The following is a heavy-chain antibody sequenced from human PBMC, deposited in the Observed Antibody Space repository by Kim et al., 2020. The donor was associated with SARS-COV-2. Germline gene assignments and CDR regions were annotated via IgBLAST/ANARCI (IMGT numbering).Heavy chain of an antibody. CDR2: MNPNSGNT. D-gene: IGHD3-3*01. Sequence: ASVKVSCKASGYTFTSYDINWVRQATGQGLEWMGWMNPNSGNTGYAQKFQGRVTMTRNTSICTAYMELSSLRSEDTAVYYCARGLLPGDFWSGYYGRGNWFDPWGQGTLVTVSS. CDR3: ARGLLPGDFWSGYYGRGNWFDP. V-gene: IGHV1-8*01. J-gene: IGHJ5*02. CDR1: GYTFTSYD.